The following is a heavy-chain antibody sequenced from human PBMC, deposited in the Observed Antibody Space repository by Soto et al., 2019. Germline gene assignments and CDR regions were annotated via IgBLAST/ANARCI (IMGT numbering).Heavy chain of an antibody. CDR1: GGSISSGGYY. CDR2: ICYSGST. D-gene: IGHD6-6*01. Sequence: SETLSLTCTVSGGSISSGGYYWSWIRQHPGKGLEWIGYICYSGSTYYNPSLKSRVTISVDTSKNQFSLKLSSVTAADTAVYYCARAGRIAARPYYYYGMDVWGQGTTVTVSS. J-gene: IGHJ6*02. CDR3: ARAGRIAARPYYYYGMDV. V-gene: IGHV4-31*03.